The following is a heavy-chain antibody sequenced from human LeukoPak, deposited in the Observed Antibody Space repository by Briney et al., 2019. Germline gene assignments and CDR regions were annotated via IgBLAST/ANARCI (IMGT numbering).Heavy chain of an antibody. D-gene: IGHD4-17*01. V-gene: IGHV1-2*02. CDR3: ARAVTTVTAALGY. CDR1: GYTFTGYY. CDR2: INPNSGGT. J-gene: IGHJ4*02. Sequence: ASVKVSCKASGYTFTGYYMHWVRQAPGQGLEWMGWINPNSGGTNYAQKFQGRVTMTRDTSISTAYRELSRLRSDDTAVYYCARAVTTVTAALGYWGQGTLVTVSS.